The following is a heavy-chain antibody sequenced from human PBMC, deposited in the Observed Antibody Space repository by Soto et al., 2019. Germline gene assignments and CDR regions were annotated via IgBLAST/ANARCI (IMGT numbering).Heavy chain of an antibody. CDR1: GGSISSYY. CDR2: IYYSGST. Sequence: QVQLQESGPGLVKPSETLSLTCTVSGGSISSYYWSWIRQPPGKGLEWIGYIYYSGSTNYNPSLKSRVTISVDTSKNQFSLKLSSVTAADTAVYYCARGYSYGYGMDVWGQGTTVTVSS. D-gene: IGHD5-18*01. V-gene: IGHV4-59*01. CDR3: ARGYSYGYGMDV. J-gene: IGHJ6*02.